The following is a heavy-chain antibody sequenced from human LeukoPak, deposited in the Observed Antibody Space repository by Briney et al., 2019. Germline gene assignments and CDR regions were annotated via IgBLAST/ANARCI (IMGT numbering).Heavy chain of an antibody. CDR2: VFYSGST. CDR1: GGSITNGHYH. J-gene: IGHJ6*02. CDR3: ARAESMDV. Sequence: SETLSLTCTVSGGSITNGHYHWNWIRQHPGKGLEWIGYVFYSGSTYYNPSLKGRITISLDTSKNQFSLKLSSMTAADTAVYYCARAESMDVWGQGTTVTVSS. V-gene: IGHV4-31*03.